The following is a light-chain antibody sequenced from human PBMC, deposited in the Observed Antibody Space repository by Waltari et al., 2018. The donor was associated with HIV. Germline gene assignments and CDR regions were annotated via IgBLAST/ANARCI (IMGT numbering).Light chain of an antibody. CDR2: EVS. V-gene: IGLV2-14*01. Sequence: QSALPQPASVSGSPGQSITISCTGTSSDVGGYNYVSWYQQHPGKAPKLMIYEVSKRPSGVSDRFSGSKSGNTASLTISGVQAEDEADYYCSSYTSSSTRLFGGGTKLTVL. J-gene: IGLJ2*01. CDR3: SSYTSSSTRL. CDR1: SSDVGGYNY.